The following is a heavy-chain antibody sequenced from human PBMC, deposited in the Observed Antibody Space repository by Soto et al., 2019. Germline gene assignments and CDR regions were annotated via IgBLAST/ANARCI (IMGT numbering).Heavy chain of an antibody. CDR2: ISSYGSET. Sequence: GGSLRLSCAASGFTFSRYWMHWVRQAPGKGLVWVSRISSYGSETHYADSVKGRFTISRDNAKNTLYLQMKSLRADDTAVYYRASNYAYAEGYYWYGIDVWGQGTTVTVSS. V-gene: IGHV3-74*01. CDR1: GFTFSRYW. D-gene: IGHD3-16*01. J-gene: IGHJ6*02. CDR3: ASNYAYAEGYYWYGIDV.